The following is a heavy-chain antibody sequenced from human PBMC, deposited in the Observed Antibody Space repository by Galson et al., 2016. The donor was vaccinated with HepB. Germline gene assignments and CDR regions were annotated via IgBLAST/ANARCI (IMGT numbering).Heavy chain of an antibody. Sequence: SLRLSCAASGFTFSDYGMHWVRQAPGKGLEWLALIHYDGSNQFYRDSVKGRFTISRDNSKNTLYLQMNSLRVDEPALYYCARDTFGCPGDHWGPGIQVTVSS. CDR1: GFTFSDYG. J-gene: IGHJ4*02. CDR3: ARDTFGCPGDH. D-gene: IGHD3-16*01. CDR2: IHYDGSNQ. V-gene: IGHV3-33*01.